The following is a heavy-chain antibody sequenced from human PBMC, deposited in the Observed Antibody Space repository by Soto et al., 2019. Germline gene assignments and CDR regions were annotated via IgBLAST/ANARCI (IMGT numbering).Heavy chain of an antibody. Sequence: ASVKVSCKASGYTLTSYYMHWVRQAPGQGLEWMGIINPSGGSTSYAQKFQGRVTMTRDTSTSTVYMELGSLRSEDTAVYYCARSRYFDWLLYLDAFDIWGQGTMVTVSS. CDR1: GYTLTSYY. D-gene: IGHD3-9*01. J-gene: IGHJ3*02. CDR2: INPSGGST. V-gene: IGHV1-46*01. CDR3: ARSRYFDWLLYLDAFDI.